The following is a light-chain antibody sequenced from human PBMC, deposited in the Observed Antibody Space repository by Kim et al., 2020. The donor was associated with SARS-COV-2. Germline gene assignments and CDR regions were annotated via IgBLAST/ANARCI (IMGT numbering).Light chain of an antibody. Sequence: ASVGDRVTITCRASQDIRHYLNWYQHKPGKAPQLLIYDASFLEPGVPSRFSGSGSGPDFTFTISSLQPEDIATYYCQQYDSLPPTFGGGTKVEIK. CDR3: QQYDSLPPT. CDR1: QDIRHY. J-gene: IGKJ4*01. CDR2: DAS. V-gene: IGKV1-33*01.